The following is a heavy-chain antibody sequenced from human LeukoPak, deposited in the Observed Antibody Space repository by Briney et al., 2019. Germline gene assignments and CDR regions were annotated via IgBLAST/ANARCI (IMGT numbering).Heavy chain of an antibody. J-gene: IGHJ3*02. V-gene: IGHV3-15*01. CDR2: IKSKTDGGTT. CDR3: ARDQMATPGPYAFDI. CDR1: GFTFSNAW. D-gene: IGHD5-24*01. Sequence: PGGSLRLSCAASGFTFSNAWMSWVRQAPGKGLEWVGRIKSKTDGGTTDYAAPVKGRFTISRDDSKNTLYLQMNSLKTEDTAVYYCARDQMATPGPYAFDIWGQGTMVTVSS.